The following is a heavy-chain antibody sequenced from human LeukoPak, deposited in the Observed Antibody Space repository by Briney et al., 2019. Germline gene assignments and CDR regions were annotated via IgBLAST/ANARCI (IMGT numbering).Heavy chain of an antibody. CDR2: IKQDGSEQ. Sequence: PGGSLRLSCAASGFSFSAYWMNWVRQAPGRGLEWVGNIKQDGSEQYYVDSVKGRFTISRDNAKNSLYLQMNSLGAEDTAVYYCAGGEYAGYWGQGTLVTVSS. D-gene: IGHD4-17*01. V-gene: IGHV3-7*02. CDR1: GFSFSAYW. CDR3: AGGEYAGY. J-gene: IGHJ4*02.